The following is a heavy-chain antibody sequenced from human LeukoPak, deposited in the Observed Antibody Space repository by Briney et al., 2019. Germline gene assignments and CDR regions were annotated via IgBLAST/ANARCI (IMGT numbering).Heavy chain of an antibody. CDR1: GYSFTSYW. CDR3: ARYYYGSGSPPYFDY. V-gene: IGHV5-51*01. CDR2: IYPGDSDT. D-gene: IGHD3-10*01. Sequence: GESLKISCKGSGYSFTSYWIGWVRQLPGKGLEWMGIIYPGDSDTRYSPSFQGQVTISADKSISTAYLQWSSLKASDTAMYYCARYYYGSGSPPYFDYWGQGTLVTVSS. J-gene: IGHJ4*02.